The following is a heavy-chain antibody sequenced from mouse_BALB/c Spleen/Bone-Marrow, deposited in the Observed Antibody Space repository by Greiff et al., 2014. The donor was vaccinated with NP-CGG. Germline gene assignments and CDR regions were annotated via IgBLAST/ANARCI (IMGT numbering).Heavy chain of an antibody. CDR1: GFTFSDFY. D-gene: IGHD1-1*02. V-gene: IGHV5-4*02. Sequence: DVQLQESGGDLVKPGGSLKLSCAASGFTFSDFYMFWFRQTPEKRLGGVATISDGGTYTYYPDSVKGRFTISRDNAKNNLYLQMSSLKSEDTAMYYCARSGERYGAMDYWGQGTSVTVSS. J-gene: IGHJ4*01. CDR2: ISDGGTYT. CDR3: ARSGERYGAMDY.